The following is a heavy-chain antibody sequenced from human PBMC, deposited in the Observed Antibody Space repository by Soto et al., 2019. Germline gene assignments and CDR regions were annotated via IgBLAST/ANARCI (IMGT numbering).Heavy chain of an antibody. Sequence: SETLSLTCTVSGGSISSGDYYWIWIRQPPGKGLEWIGYIYYSGSTYYNPSLKSRVTISVDTSKNQFSLKLSSVTAADTAVYYCARDEGDSSGYMPWGQGTMVT. CDR1: GGSISSGDYY. J-gene: IGHJ3*01. D-gene: IGHD3-22*01. CDR2: IYYSGST. CDR3: ARDEGDSSGYMP. V-gene: IGHV4-30-4*01.